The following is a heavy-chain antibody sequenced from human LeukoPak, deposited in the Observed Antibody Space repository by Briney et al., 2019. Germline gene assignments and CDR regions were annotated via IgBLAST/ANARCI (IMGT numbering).Heavy chain of an antibody. Sequence: SETLSLTCTVSGGSISSYYWSWIRQPPGKGLEWIGYIYYSGSTNYNPSLKSRVTISVDTSKNQFSLKLSSVTAADTAVYYCARRYYDYVWGSYRQNWFNPWGQGTLVTVSS. V-gene: IGHV4-59*01. D-gene: IGHD3-16*02. CDR1: GGSISSYY. CDR3: ARRYYDYVWGSYRQNWFNP. CDR2: IYYSGST. J-gene: IGHJ5*02.